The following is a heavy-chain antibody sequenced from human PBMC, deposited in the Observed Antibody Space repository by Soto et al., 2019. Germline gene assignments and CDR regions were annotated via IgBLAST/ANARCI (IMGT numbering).Heavy chain of an antibody. CDR2: IYSTGNT. D-gene: IGHD6-13*01. J-gene: IGHJ6*02. Sequence: PSETLSLTCTVSGDSIRSSSYWGWIRQPPGKGLVWIGSIYSTGNTYYNPSLNSQVTISVDTSKNQFSLNVISVTAADTAVYYCRRSSRYSTDVWGQGTTVTVSS. CDR1: GDSIRSSSY. V-gene: IGHV4-39*01. CDR3: RRSSRYSTDV.